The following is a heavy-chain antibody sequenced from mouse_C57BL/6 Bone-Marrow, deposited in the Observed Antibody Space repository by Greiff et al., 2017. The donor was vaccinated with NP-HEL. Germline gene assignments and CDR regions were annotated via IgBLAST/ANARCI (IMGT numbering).Heavy chain of an antibody. CDR2: INPNNGGT. CDR1: GYTFTDYN. J-gene: IGHJ1*03. D-gene: IGHD1-1*01. Sequence: EVQLQQSGPELVKPGASVKIPCKASGYTFTDYNMDWVKQSHGKSLEWIGDINPNNGGTIYNQKFKGKATLTVDKSSSTAYMELRSLTSEDTAVYYCARITTVVVHWYFDVWGTGTTVTVSS. CDR3: ARITTVVVHWYFDV. V-gene: IGHV1-18*01.